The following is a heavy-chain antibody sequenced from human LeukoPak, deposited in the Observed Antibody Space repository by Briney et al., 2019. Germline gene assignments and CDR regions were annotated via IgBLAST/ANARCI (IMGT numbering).Heavy chain of an antibody. D-gene: IGHD3-10*01. CDR2: VWHDGSNK. Sequence: PGGSLRLSCAASGFTFSNYGMHWVRRAPGKGLEWVAVVWHDGSNKYYADSVKGRFTISRDNSKNTLYLLMNSLRAEDTALYYCSGNFDFWGQGTLVTVSS. V-gene: IGHV3-33*01. J-gene: IGHJ4*02. CDR3: SGNFDF. CDR1: GFTFSNYG.